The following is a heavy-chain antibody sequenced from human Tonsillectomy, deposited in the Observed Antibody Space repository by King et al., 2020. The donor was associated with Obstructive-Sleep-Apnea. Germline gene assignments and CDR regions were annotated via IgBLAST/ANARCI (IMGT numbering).Heavy chain of an antibody. D-gene: IGHD3-22*01. Sequence: VQLQESGPGLVKPSETLSLTCTVSGGSISSYYWSWIRQPPGKGLEWIGYIYYRGSTNYNPSLKSRVTISVDTSKNQFSLKLSSVTAADTAVYYCARMRVTMITGGYYFDYWGQGTLVTVSS. CDR3: ARMRVTMITGGYYFDY. CDR1: GGSISSYY. J-gene: IGHJ4*02. V-gene: IGHV4-59*08. CDR2: IYYRGST.